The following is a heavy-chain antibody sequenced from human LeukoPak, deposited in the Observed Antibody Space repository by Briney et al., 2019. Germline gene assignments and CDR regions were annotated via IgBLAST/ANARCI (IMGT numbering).Heavy chain of an antibody. CDR3: AILGGDIVVVPALVFRRWFDP. Sequence: PSETLSLTCTVSGGSISSSSYYWGWIRQPPGKGLEWIGSIYYSGSTYYNPSLKSRVTISVDTSKNQFSLKLSSVPAADTAVYYCAILGGDIVVVPALVFRRWFDPWGQGTLVTVSS. D-gene: IGHD2-2*01. CDR1: GGSISSSSYY. CDR2: IYYSGST. V-gene: IGHV4-39*01. J-gene: IGHJ5*02.